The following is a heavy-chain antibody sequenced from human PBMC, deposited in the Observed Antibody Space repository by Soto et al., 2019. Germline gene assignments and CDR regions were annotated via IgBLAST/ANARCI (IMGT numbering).Heavy chain of an antibody. V-gene: IGHV3-21*01. CDR3: ARALLRRGYSGYDWYYFDY. Sequence: GGSLRLSCAASGFTFSSYSMNWVRQAPGKGLEWVSSISSSSSYIYYVDSVKGRFTISRDNAKNSLYLQMNSLRAEDTAVYYCARALLRRGYSGYDWYYFDYWGQGTLVTVSS. CDR2: ISSSSSYI. J-gene: IGHJ4*02. D-gene: IGHD5-12*01. CDR1: GFTFSSYS.